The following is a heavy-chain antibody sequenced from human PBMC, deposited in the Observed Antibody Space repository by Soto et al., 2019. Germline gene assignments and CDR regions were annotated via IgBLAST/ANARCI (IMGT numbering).Heavy chain of an antibody. D-gene: IGHD5-12*01. Sequence: QVQLQESGPGLVKASQTLSLTCTLSGASVSSAEHYWSWIRQPPGKGLGWIGYTYYSGGSYYNAPLQRRVSISVDTSQNQFSLKLTSVTAADTAVYYCARLSGYDPAGAADKWGPGILVSVSS. CDR1: GASVSSAEHY. CDR2: TYYSGGS. J-gene: IGHJ4*02. V-gene: IGHV4-30-4*01. CDR3: ARLSGYDPAGAADK.